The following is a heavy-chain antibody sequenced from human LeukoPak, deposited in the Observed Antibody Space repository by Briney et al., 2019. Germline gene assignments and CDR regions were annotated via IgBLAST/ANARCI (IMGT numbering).Heavy chain of an antibody. CDR2: IYYSGST. V-gene: IGHV4-39*01. CDR1: GGSINSSSYY. CDR3: ARTGDYGDYVGY. Sequence: SETLSLTCTVSGGSINSSSYYWGWIRQPPGKGLEWIGSIYYSGSTYYNPSLKSRVTISVDTSKNQFSLKLSSVTAADTAVYYCARTGDYGDYVGYWGQGTLVTVSS. J-gene: IGHJ4*02. D-gene: IGHD4-17*01.